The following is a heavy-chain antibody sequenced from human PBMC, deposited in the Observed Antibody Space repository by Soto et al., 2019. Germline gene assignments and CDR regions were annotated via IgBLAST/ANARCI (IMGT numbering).Heavy chain of an antibody. D-gene: IGHD3-3*01. Sequence: PSETLSLTCAVSGGSISSGGYSWSWIRQPPGKGLEWIGYIYHSGSTYYNPSLKSRVTISVDRSKNQFSLKLSSVTAADTAVYYCARGSVTFFGFVIGPQIPIFDIRGQGTMVTVSS. CDR1: GGSISSGGYS. CDR2: IYHSGST. V-gene: IGHV4-30-2*01. J-gene: IGHJ3*02. CDR3: ARGSVTFFGFVIGPQIPIFDI.